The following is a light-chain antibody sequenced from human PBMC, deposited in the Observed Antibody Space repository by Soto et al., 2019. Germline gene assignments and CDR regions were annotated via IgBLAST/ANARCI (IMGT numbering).Light chain of an antibody. CDR2: GAS. J-gene: IGKJ5*01. Sequence: EIVLTQSPGTLSLSPGERATLSCRASQSVSSNYLAWYQQKPGQAPRLLIYGASSRATGTPDRFSGSGSGTDFTLSISRLEPEDFAVYYCQQYGRFITFAQGTRLEIK. CDR1: QSVSSNY. V-gene: IGKV3-20*01. CDR3: QQYGRFIT.